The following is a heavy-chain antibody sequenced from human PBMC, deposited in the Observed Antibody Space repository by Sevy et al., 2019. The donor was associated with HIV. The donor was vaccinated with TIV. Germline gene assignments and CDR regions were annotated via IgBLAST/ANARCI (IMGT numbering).Heavy chain of an antibody. CDR2: IIPKSGTA. D-gene: IGHD1-26*01. J-gene: IGHJ6*02. CDR3: AREWELGGMDV. CDR1: GGTFSTYA. Sequence: ASLKVSCKASGGTFSTYAISWVRQAPGQGLEWMGVIIPKSGTANYAQKFQGRVTITADESTNTAYMELSSLRSEDTAVYFCAREWELGGMDVWGQGTTVTVSS. V-gene: IGHV1-69*13.